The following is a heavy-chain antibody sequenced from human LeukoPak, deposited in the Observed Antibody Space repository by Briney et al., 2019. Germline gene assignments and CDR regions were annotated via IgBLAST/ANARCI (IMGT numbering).Heavy chain of an antibody. J-gene: IGHJ4*02. D-gene: IGHD3-22*01. V-gene: IGHV3-11*01. CDR1: GFTFSDYY. CDR3: ARPTYYYDSSGPQEY. Sequence: GGSLRLSCAASGFTFSDYYMSWIRQAPGKGLEWVSYNSNRGDTIYYADSVKGRFTISRDNAKNALHLQMNSLRAEDTAMYYCARPTYYYDSSGPQEYWGQGTLVTVSS. CDR2: NSNRGDTI.